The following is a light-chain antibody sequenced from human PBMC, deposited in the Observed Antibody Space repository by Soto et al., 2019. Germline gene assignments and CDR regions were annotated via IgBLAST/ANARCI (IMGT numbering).Light chain of an antibody. Sequence: EIVLTQSPVTLSLSPGERATLSCRASQSVSSYLAWYQHKPGQAPRLLIYDASNRATGIPARFSGSGSGTDFTLTIDNLEPEDFAIYYCQQRSNWPPITFGQGTRLE. CDR1: QSVSSY. CDR3: QQRSNWPPIT. CDR2: DAS. V-gene: IGKV3-11*01. J-gene: IGKJ5*01.